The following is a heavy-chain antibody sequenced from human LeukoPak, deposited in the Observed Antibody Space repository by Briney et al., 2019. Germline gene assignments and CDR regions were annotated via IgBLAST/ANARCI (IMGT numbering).Heavy chain of an antibody. V-gene: IGHV4-39*07. CDR2: IYYSGST. Sequence: KPSETLSLTCTVSGGSISSSSYSWGWIRQPPGKGLEWIGSIYYSGSTYYNPSLKSRVTISVDTSKNQFSLKLSSVTAADTAVYYCAKGINAFDIWGQGTMVTVSS. CDR1: GGSISSSSYS. D-gene: IGHD2-15*01. J-gene: IGHJ3*02. CDR3: AKGINAFDI.